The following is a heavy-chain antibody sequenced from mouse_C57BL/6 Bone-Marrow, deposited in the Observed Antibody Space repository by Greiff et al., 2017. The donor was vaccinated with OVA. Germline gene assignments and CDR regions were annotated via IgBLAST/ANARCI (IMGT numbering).Heavy chain of an antibody. CDR2: ISYSGST. CDR3: AREVITTTRYWYFDV. CDR1: GYSITSGYD. D-gene: IGHD1-1*01. V-gene: IGHV3-1*01. J-gene: IGHJ1*03. Sequence: EVQLVESGPGMVKPSQSLSLTCTVTGYSITSGYDWHWIRHFPGNKLEWMGYISYSGSTNYNPSLKSRISITHDTSKNHFFLKLNSVTTEDTATYYCAREVITTTRYWYFDVWGTGTTVTVSS.